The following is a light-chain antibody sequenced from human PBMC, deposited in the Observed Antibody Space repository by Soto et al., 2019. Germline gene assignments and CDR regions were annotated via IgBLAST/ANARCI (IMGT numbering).Light chain of an antibody. CDR2: KDS. J-gene: IGLJ2*01. Sequence: SSELTQPPSVSVSPGQTARITCSGDALPKQYAYWYQQKPGQAPVLVIYKDSERPSGIPERFSGSSSGTTVTLTISGVQAEDEADYYCQSADSSRNVVFGGGTKLTVL. V-gene: IGLV3-25*03. CDR3: QSADSSRNVV. CDR1: ALPKQY.